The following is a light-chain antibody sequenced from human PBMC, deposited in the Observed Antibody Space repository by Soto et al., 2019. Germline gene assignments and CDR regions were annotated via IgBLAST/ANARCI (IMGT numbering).Light chain of an antibody. Sequence: EIVMTQSPATLSVSPGERATLSCRASQSLSSNLAWYQQKPGQAPRLLIYGASTRATGIPARFSGSGSGTEFTLTISSLQSEDFAVYYCQQYYDWPTFGQGTKVEI. V-gene: IGKV3-15*01. CDR3: QQYYDWPT. J-gene: IGKJ1*01. CDR1: QSLSSN. CDR2: GAS.